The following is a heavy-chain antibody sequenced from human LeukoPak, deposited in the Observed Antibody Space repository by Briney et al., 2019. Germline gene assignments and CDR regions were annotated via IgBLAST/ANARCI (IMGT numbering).Heavy chain of an antibody. CDR1: GFAFSSYN. V-gene: IGHV3-53*01. CDR2: IYTGGGT. Sequence: GGSLRLSCAASGFAFSSYNMNWVRQAPGKGLEWVSVIYTGGGTHYADSVKGRFTISRDDSKKTLYLQMNSLRAEDTAVYYCARVDSSGTYSYAFDIWGQGTMVTVSS. D-gene: IGHD2-2*01. J-gene: IGHJ3*02. CDR3: ARVDSSGTYSYAFDI.